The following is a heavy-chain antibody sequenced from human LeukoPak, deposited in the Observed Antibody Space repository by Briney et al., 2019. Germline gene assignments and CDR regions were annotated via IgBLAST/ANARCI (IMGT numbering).Heavy chain of an antibody. V-gene: IGHV4-4*02. D-gene: IGHD3-16*01. CDR3: ARRDYRVGWFDP. J-gene: IGHJ5*02. CDR1: GDSISSFNW. CDR2: IYYSGST. Sequence: PSETLSLTCVVSGDSISSFNWWSWVRQAPEKGLEWIGEIYYSGSTKYNPSLKSRVTISVDKSKNHFSLNLTSVTAADTALYYCARRDYRVGWFDPWGQGTLVTVSS.